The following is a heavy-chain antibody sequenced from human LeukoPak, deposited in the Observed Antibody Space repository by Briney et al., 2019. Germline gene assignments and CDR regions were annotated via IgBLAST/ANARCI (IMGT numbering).Heavy chain of an antibody. D-gene: IGHD3-10*01. V-gene: IGHV1-2*02. CDR3: ARSRDPMVRGVFPHY. CDR1: GYTFTNYY. Sequence: ASVKVSCKASGYTFTNYYMHWVGQAAGQGREGMGWINPNCGTQNYAQKCQATVTMTRATSIRTAYMELSRLRSDDTAVYYCARSRDPMVRGVFPHYWGQGTLVTVSS. CDR2: INPNCGTQ. J-gene: IGHJ4*02.